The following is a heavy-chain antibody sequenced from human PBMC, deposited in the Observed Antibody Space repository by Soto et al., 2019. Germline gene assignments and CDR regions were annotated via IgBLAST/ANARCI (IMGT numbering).Heavy chain of an antibody. J-gene: IGHJ6*04. CDR2: FDPEDGET. CDR3: ATGYCSGGSCPVSMDV. CDR1: GYTLTGFS. Sequence: ASVKVSCKVSGYTLTGFSMRWVRQAPGKGLEWMGGFDPEDGETIYAQKLQGRVTMTEDTSTDTAYMELSSLRSEDTAVYYCATGYCSGGSCPVSMDVWGKGTTVTVSS. V-gene: IGHV1-24*01. D-gene: IGHD2-15*01.